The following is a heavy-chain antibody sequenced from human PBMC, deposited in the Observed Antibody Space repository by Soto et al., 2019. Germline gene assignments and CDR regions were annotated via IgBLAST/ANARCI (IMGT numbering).Heavy chain of an antibody. CDR3: ARVHCSAGTCLDGLDI. D-gene: IGHD2-15*01. Sequence: SQTLSLTCAISGDSVSSNGACWNWIRQSPSRGLQWLGRIYYRSKWFHDYAASVESRMAINPDTSRNQFSLQLNYVTPEDTAVYYCARVHCSAGTCLDGLDIWGQGTTVTVSS. V-gene: IGHV6-1*01. J-gene: IGHJ6*02. CDR2: IYYRSKWFH. CDR1: GDSVSSNGAC.